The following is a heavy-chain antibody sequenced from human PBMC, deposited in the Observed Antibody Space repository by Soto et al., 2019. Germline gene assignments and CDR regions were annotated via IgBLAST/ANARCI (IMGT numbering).Heavy chain of an antibody. CDR3: ASSDVSSSPFQH. J-gene: IGHJ1*01. D-gene: IGHD6-19*01. CDR2: VIPILGIA. V-gene: IGHV1-69*02. Sequence: QVQLVQSGAEVKKPGSSVKVSCKASGGTFSSYTISWVRQAPGQGLEWMGRVIPILGIATYAQKFQGRVTITADKATSTAYMELSSLRSEDTAVYYCASSDVSSSPFQHWGQGTLVSVSS. CDR1: GGTFSSYT.